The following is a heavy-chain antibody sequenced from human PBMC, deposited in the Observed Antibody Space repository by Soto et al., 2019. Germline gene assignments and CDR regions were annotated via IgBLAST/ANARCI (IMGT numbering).Heavy chain of an antibody. Sequence: PSETLSLTCAVYGGSFSGYYWSWIRQPPGKGLEWIGEINHSGSTNYNPSLKSRVTISVDTSKNQFSLKLSSVTAADTAVYYCARGFSVTMVRGVISFGGYYYYGMDVWGQGTTVTVSS. V-gene: IGHV4-34*01. CDR3: ARGFSVTMVRGVISFGGYYYYGMDV. CDR1: GGSFSGYY. D-gene: IGHD3-10*01. CDR2: INHSGST. J-gene: IGHJ6*02.